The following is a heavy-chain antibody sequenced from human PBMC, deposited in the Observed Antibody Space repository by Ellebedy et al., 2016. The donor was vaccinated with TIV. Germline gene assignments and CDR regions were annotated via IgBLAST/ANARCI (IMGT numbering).Heavy chain of an antibody. V-gene: IGHV3-23*01. D-gene: IGHD6-13*01. CDR1: GFTFSSFA. CDR3: AKDRDYSSSYYMGDGSFDV. Sequence: GGSLRLSXVVSGFTFSSFAMSWVRQAPGKGLEWVSSISGTGAMTYYADSVKGRFTIPRDNSKTTLYVHMNSLRAEDTAVYFCAKDRDYSSSYYMGDGSFDVWGQGTMVTVSS. CDR2: ISGTGAMT. J-gene: IGHJ3*01.